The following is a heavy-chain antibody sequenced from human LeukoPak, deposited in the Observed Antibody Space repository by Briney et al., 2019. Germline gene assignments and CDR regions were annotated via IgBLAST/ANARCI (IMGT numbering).Heavy chain of an antibody. CDR2: IYNGGIT. CDR1: GDSISSGGRY. CDR3: ARQNEYRDFWSGYSYYLDY. J-gene: IGHJ4*02. V-gene: IGHV4-61*10. Sequence: SETLSLTCTVWGDSISSGGRYWSWVRQSAGKGLEWIGRIYNGGITHYNPSLKSRVTISVDTSKNQFSLKLSSVTAADTAVYYCARQNEYRDFWSGYSYYLDYWGQGTLVTVSS. D-gene: IGHD3-3*01.